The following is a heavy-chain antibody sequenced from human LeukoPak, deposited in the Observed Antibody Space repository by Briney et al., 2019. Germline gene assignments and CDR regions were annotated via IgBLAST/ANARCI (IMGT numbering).Heavy chain of an antibody. CDR1: GGSISSGGYS. V-gene: IGHV4-31*03. J-gene: IGHJ4*02. D-gene: IGHD6-19*01. Sequence: SQTLSLTCTVSGGSISSGGYSWSWIRQHPGKGLEWIGYIYYSGSTYYNPSLKSRVTISVDTSKNQFSLKLSSVTAADTAIYYCARAVSGRFDYWGQGTLVTVSS. CDR3: ARAVSGRFDY. CDR2: IYYSGST.